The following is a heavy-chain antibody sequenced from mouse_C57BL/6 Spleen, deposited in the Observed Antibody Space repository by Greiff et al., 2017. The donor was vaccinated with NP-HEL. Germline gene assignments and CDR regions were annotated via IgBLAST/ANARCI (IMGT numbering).Heavy chain of an antibody. CDR2: ISYDGSN. Sequence: EVQLQESGPGLVKPSQSLSLTCSVTGYSITSGYYWNWIRQFPGNKLEWMGYISYDGSNNYNPSLKNRISITRDTSKNQFFLKLNSVTTEDTATYYCARGGLRGDYWGQGTSVTVSS. J-gene: IGHJ4*01. CDR1: GYSITSGYY. V-gene: IGHV3-6*01. D-gene: IGHD2-4*01. CDR3: ARGGLRGDY.